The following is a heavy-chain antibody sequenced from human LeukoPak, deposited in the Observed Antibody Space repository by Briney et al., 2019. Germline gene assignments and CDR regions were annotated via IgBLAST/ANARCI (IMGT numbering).Heavy chain of an antibody. J-gene: IGHJ4*02. CDR1: GYYFTTSW. V-gene: IGHV5-51*01. CDR2: IYPSDPDT. CDR3: ARLYGKQFDY. Sequence: GESLKISCKGSGYYFTTSWIGWVRQMPGKGLEWMGIIYPSDPDTRYSPSFQGQVTISADKSISTAYLQWSSLRASDTAMYYCARLYGKQFDYWGQGTLVTVSS. D-gene: IGHD4-17*01.